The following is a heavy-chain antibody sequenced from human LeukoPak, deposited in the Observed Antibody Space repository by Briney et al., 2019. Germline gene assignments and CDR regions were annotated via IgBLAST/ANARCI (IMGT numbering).Heavy chain of an antibody. Sequence: GGSLRLSCAASGFIFSRYGMHWVRQAPGKGLEWVAVISYDGSNKYYADSVKGRFTISRDSSKNSLYLQMNSLRAEDTAVYYCARVSLDIVATIPPGDDYWGQGTLVTVSS. CDR1: GFIFSRYG. V-gene: IGHV3-30*03. CDR3: ARVSLDIVATIPPGDDY. D-gene: IGHD5-12*01. CDR2: ISYDGSNK. J-gene: IGHJ4*02.